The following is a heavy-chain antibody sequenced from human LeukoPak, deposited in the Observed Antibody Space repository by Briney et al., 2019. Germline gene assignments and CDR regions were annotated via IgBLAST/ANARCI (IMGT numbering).Heavy chain of an antibody. CDR3: ARGRKYYYGSGSYYQPSNWFDP. Sequence: ASVKVSCKASGYTFSKFGISWVRQAPGQGLEWMGWISEYNGNTNYAQKFQGRVTMTRDTSISTAYMELSRLRSDDTAVYYCARGRKYYYGSGSYYQPSNWFDPWGQGTLVTVSS. J-gene: IGHJ5*02. CDR2: ISEYNGNT. V-gene: IGHV1-18*01. D-gene: IGHD3-10*01. CDR1: GYTFSKFG.